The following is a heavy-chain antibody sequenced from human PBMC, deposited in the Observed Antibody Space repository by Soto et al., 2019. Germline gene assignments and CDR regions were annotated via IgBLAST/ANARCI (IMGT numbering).Heavy chain of an antibody. CDR1: GFTFSDYY. CDR2: ISSSSSYT. CDR3: GSTGIAVAGTQDAFDI. D-gene: IGHD6-19*01. J-gene: IGHJ3*02. V-gene: IGHV3-11*06. Sequence: GGSLRLSCAASGFTFSDYYMSWIRQAPGKGLEWVSYISSSSSYTNYADSVKGRFTISRDNAKNTLYLQMNSRRAEDTAVYYCGSTGIAVAGTQDAFDIWGQGTMVTVSS.